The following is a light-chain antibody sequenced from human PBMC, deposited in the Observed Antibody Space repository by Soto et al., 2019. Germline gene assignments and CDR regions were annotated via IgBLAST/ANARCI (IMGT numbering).Light chain of an antibody. V-gene: IGKV1-39*01. Sequence: DIQMTQSPPSLSASVGDTVTITCRASQSIGKHLNWYQQKPGKAPKFLIYSVSSLQSGVPSRFSGSGSGTDFTLTINSLQPEDFATYYCQQGYSSAITFGQGTRLEI. J-gene: IGKJ5*01. CDR2: SVS. CDR1: QSIGKH. CDR3: QQGYSSAIT.